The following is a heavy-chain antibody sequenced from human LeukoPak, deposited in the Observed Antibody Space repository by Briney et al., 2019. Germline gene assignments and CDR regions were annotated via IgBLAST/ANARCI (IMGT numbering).Heavy chain of an antibody. CDR3: ARGPDPLYVWGSYLIEYYFDY. D-gene: IGHD3-16*02. CDR1: GFTFSSYS. V-gene: IGHV3-21*01. CDR2: ISSSSSYI. Sequence: GGSLRLSCAASGFTFSSYSMNWVRQAPGKGLEWDSSISSSSSYIYYADSVKGRFTISRDNAKNSLYLQMNSLRAEDTAVYYCARGPDPLYVWGSYLIEYYFDYWGQGTLVTVSS. J-gene: IGHJ4*02.